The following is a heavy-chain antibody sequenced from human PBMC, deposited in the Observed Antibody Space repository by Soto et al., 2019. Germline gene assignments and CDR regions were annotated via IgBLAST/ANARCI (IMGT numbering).Heavy chain of an antibody. CDR1: GYIFTGYY. J-gene: IGHJ4*02. CDR2: INPNSGDT. CDR3: ARSDSGSYFDL. Sequence: ASVKVSCKASGYIFTGYYMHWVRQAPGQGLEWMGWINPNSGDTNYAQKFQDWVTMTRDTSITTAYMELSRLRSDETAMYYCARSDSGSYFDLWGQGTLVTVSS. V-gene: IGHV1-2*04. D-gene: IGHD1-26*01.